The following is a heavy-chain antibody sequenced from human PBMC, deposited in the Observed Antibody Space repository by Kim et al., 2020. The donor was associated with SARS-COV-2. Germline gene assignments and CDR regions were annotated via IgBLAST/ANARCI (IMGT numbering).Heavy chain of an antibody. Sequence: SETLSLTCTVSGGSISSYYWSWIRQPAGKGLEWIGRIYNSGSTHYNPSLKSLVTMSVDTSKNQFSLKLSSVTAADTAVYYCAIAFSYYYDSSGYYYYYYGMDVWCQGTTVTVSS. D-gene: IGHD3-22*01. J-gene: IGHJ6*02. V-gene: IGHV4-4*07. CDR3: AIAFSYYYDSSGYYYYYYGMDV. CDR2: IYNSGST. CDR1: GGSISSYY.